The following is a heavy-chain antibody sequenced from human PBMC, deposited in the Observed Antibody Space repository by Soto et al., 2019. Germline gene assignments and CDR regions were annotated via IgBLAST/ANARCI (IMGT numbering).Heavy chain of an antibody. J-gene: IGHJ6*03. Sequence: GGSLRLSCAASGFTFSSYDMHWVRQATGKGLEWVSAIGTAGDTYYPGSVKGRFTISRENAKNSLYLQMNSLRAGDTAVYYCARGGSHPSIADRHSYYYYYMDVWGKGTTVTVSS. D-gene: IGHD6-6*01. CDR1: GFTFSSYD. CDR3: ARGGSHPSIADRHSYYYYYMDV. CDR2: IGTAGDT. V-gene: IGHV3-13*01.